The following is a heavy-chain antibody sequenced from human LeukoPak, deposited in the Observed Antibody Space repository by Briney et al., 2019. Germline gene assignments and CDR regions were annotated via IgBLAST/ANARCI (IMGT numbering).Heavy chain of an antibody. D-gene: IGHD2-15*01. Sequence: PGRSLRLSCAASGFTFSSYGMHWVRQAPGKGLEWVAVISYDGSNKYYADSVKGRFTISGDNSKNTLYLQMNSLRAEDTAVYYCATTRRGYCSGGSCYSYYYYGMDVWGKGTTVTVSS. J-gene: IGHJ6*04. CDR3: ATTRRGYCSGGSCYSYYYYGMDV. CDR1: GFTFSSYG. CDR2: ISYDGSNK. V-gene: IGHV3-30*03.